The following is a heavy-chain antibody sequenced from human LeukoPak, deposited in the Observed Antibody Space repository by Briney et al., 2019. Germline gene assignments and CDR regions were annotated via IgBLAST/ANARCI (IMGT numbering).Heavy chain of an antibody. CDR2: VYPGNSDT. V-gene: IGHV5-51*01. CDR3: VKRSSSRHIDN. CDR1: GYTFTNYW. J-gene: IGHJ4*02. Sequence: GESLKISCKGSGYTFTNYWIGWVRQMPGKGLELMGIVYPGNSDTRYSPSLQGQVTISADKSISTAYLQWNTLKASDTAMYYCVKRSSSRHIDNWGQGTLVTVSS. D-gene: IGHD6-6*01.